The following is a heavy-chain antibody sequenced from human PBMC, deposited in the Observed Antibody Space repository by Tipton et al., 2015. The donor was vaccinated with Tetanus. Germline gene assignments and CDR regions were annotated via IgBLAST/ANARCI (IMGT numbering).Heavy chain of an antibody. Sequence: SLRLSCAASGFTFTYYAMGWVRQAPGKGLEWVSSVSGRDDTTYYADSVKGRFTISRDNFKNMVYLQMNSLRVDDTAVYYCARAYYEGSWGQGTLVTVSS. V-gene: IGHV3-23*01. J-gene: IGHJ5*02. CDR2: VSGRDDTT. CDR1: GFTFTYYA. D-gene: IGHD2/OR15-2a*01. CDR3: ARAYYEGS.